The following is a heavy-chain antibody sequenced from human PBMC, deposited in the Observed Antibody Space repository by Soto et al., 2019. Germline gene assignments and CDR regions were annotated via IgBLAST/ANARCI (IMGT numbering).Heavy chain of an antibody. Sequence: QLRLQESGSGLVKPSQTLSLTCAVSGGSINSTGFPWSWIRQPPGRGLEWIGYIYQSGSTYHNPSLKSRVTISVDRSKNQFSLKLSSVTAADTAVYYCAREWGEGNYYDNWGQGTLVTVSS. CDR2: IYQSGST. CDR3: AREWGEGNYYDN. CDR1: GGSINSTGFP. V-gene: IGHV4-30-2*01. D-gene: IGHD3-16*01. J-gene: IGHJ4*02.